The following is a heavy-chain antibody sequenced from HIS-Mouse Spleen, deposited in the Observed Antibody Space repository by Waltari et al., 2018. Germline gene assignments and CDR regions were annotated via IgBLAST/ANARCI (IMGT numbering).Heavy chain of an antibody. J-gene: IGHJ3*02. D-gene: IGHD3-10*01. Sequence: QVQLVQSGAEVKKPGASVKVSCKASGYTFTGYYMHWVRQAPGQGLAWMGWINPNSGGTNYEQKFKGRGTMTRETSMSTAYRELSRLRSDDSAVYYCARGEGSFDIWGQGTMVTVSS. CDR2: INPNSGGT. CDR3: ARGEGSFDI. CDR1: GYTFTGYY. V-gene: IGHV1-2*02.